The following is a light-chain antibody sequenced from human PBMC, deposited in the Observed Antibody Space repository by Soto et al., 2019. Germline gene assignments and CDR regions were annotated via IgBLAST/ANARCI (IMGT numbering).Light chain of an antibody. CDR2: GAS. CDR1: QTVGSK. Sequence: EVVMTQSPATLSVSPGERATLSCRASQTVGSKLAWYQQKPGQAPRLLIYGASRRATGIPDTFSGSGSGTDFTLTISRLEPEDFAVYYCQLYGDSPMYTFGQGTKVDIK. J-gene: IGKJ2*01. CDR3: QLYGDSPMYT. V-gene: IGKV3-20*01.